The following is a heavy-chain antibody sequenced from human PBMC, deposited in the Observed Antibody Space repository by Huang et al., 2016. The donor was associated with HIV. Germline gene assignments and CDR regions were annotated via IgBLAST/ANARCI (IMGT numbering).Heavy chain of an antibody. CDR3: ARQWTILEWLLGLDV. V-gene: IGHV4-34*02. CDR2: GTDGGAT. Sequence: QMQLQQRGAGLLKPSETLSLTCGVSGGSFTGNYLPWIRQAPGKGLEWIGEGTDGGATNDNPSLNGRVTISLDKSNRELSLNLRSVTAADTAVYYCARQWTILEWLLGLDVWGQGTTVIVSS. J-gene: IGHJ6*02. D-gene: IGHD3-3*01. CDR1: GGSFTGNY.